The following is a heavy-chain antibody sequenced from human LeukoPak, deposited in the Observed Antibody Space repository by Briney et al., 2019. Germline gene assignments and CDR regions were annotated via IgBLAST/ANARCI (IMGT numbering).Heavy chain of an antibody. J-gene: IGHJ4*02. CDR3: ARGEGLILTDY. V-gene: IGHV3-30-3*01. D-gene: IGHD3-9*01. Sequence: GRSLRLSCAASGFTFSSYAMHWVRQAPGKGLEWVAVISYDGSNKYYADSVKGRFTISRDNSKNTLYLQMNSLRAEDTAVYYCARGEGLILTDYWGQGTLVTVSS. CDR1: GFTFSSYA. CDR2: ISYDGSNK.